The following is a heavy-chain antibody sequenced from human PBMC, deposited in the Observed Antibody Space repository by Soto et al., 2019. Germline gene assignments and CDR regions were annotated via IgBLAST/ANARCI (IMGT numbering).Heavy chain of an antibody. D-gene: IGHD3-10*01. J-gene: IGHJ5*02. Sequence: ASVKVSCKVSGDTLTELSMHWVRQAPGKGLEWMGGFDPEDGETIYAQKFQGRVTMTEDTSTDTAYMELSSLRSEDTAVYYCATGGGYGSGSYYYNWFDPWGQGTLVTVSS. V-gene: IGHV1-24*01. CDR3: ATGGGYGSGSYYYNWFDP. CDR2: FDPEDGET. CDR1: GDTLTELS.